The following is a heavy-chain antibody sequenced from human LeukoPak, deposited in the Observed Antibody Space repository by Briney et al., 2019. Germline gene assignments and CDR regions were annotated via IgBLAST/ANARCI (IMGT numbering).Heavy chain of an antibody. D-gene: IGHD4/OR15-4a*01. CDR1: GFTFSSNP. CDR2: IYSDNT. V-gene: IGHV3-53*01. Sequence: GGSLRLSCAASGFTFSSNPMSWVRQAPGKGLEWVSFIYSDNTHYSDSVKGRFTISRDNSKNTLYLQMDSLRAEDTAVYYCARRAGAYSHPYDYWGQGILVTVSS. CDR3: ARRAGAYSHPYDY. J-gene: IGHJ4*02.